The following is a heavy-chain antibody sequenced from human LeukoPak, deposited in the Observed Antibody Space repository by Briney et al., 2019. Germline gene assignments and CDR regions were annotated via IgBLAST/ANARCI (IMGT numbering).Heavy chain of an antibody. CDR3: ARGDDFWSGFPDY. Sequence: SETLSLTCIVSGGSISSYYWSWIRQPPGKGLEWIGYIYYSGSTNYNPSLKSRVTISVDTSKNQFSLKLSSVTAADTAVYYCARGDDFWSGFPDYWGQGTLVTVSS. J-gene: IGHJ4*02. CDR2: IYYSGST. CDR1: GGSISSYY. D-gene: IGHD3-3*01. V-gene: IGHV4-59*01.